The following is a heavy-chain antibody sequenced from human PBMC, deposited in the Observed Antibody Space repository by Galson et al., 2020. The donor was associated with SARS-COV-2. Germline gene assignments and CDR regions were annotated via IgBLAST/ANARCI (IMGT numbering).Heavy chain of an antibody. CDR2: ISYDGSNK. V-gene: IGHV3-30-3*01. D-gene: IGHD2-21*02. CDR3: ARDRRGPGGDCYQFDY. J-gene: IGHJ4*02. Sequence: GGSLRLSCAASGFTFSSYAMHWVRQAPGKGLEWVAVISYDGSNKYYADSVKGRFTISRDNSKNTLYLQMNSLRAEDTAVYYCARDRRGPGGDCYQFDYWGQGTLVTVSS. CDR1: GFTFSSYA.